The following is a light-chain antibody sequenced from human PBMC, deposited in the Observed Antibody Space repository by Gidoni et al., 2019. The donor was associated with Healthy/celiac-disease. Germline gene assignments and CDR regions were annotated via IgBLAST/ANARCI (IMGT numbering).Light chain of an antibody. V-gene: IGKV1-5*03. J-gene: IGKJ1*01. CDR3: QQYNSYCT. CDR1: QSISSW. Sequence: DIQMTQSPSTLSASVGDRVTITCRASQSISSWLAWYQQKPGKAPKLLIYKASSLESGVPSRFSGSGSGTEVTLTISSLQPDDFATYYCQQYNSYCTFGQGTKVEIK. CDR2: KAS.